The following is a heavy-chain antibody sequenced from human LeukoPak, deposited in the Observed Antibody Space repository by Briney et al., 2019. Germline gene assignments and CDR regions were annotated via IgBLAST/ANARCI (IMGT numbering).Heavy chain of an antibody. J-gene: IGHJ4*02. D-gene: IGHD3-22*01. V-gene: IGHV3-21*01. Sequence: WSLRLSCAASGFTFSSYSMNWVRQAPGKGLEWVSSISSSSSYIYYADSVKGRFTISRDNAKNSLYLQMNSLRAEDTAVYYCARSPPYDSSGYLGYWGQGTLVTVSS. CDR3: ARSPPYDSSGYLGY. CDR2: ISSSSSYI. CDR1: GFTFSSYS.